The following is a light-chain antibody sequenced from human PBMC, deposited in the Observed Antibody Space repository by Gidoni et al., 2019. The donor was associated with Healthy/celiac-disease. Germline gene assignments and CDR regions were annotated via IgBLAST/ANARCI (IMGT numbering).Light chain of an antibody. CDR2: WAS. V-gene: IGKV4-1*01. CDR3: QQYYSTPF. J-gene: IGKJ4*01. Sequence: DIVMPQSPDSLAVSLGERATINCKSSQSVLYSSNNKNYLAWYQQKPGQPPKLLIYWASTRESGVPDRFSGSGSGTDFTLTISSLQAEDVAVYYCQQYYSTPFFGGGTKVEIK. CDR1: QSVLYSSNNKNY.